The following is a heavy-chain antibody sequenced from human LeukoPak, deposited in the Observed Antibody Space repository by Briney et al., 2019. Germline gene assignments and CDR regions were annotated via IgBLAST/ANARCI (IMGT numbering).Heavy chain of an antibody. CDR1: GGSISSGGYY. J-gene: IGHJ6*02. V-gene: IGHV4-31*03. CDR2: IYYSGST. CDR3: ARDPWAARRGYGMDV. Sequence: SETLSLTCTVSGGSISSGGYYWSWIRQPPGKGLEWIGYIYYSGSTYYNPSLKSRVTISVDTSKNQFSLKLSSVTAADTAVYYCARDPWAARRGYGMDVWGQGTTVTVSS. D-gene: IGHD6-6*01.